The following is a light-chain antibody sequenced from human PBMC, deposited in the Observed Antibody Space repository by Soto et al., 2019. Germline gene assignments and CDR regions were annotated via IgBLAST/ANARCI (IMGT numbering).Light chain of an antibody. J-gene: IGLJ3*02. CDR2: GVS. CDR1: GSDIGNYNY. V-gene: IGLV2-14*01. CDR3: SSYTSYTTLWA. Sequence: QSVLTQPASVSGSPGQSITISCTGTGSDIGNYNYVSWYQQYPGKAPKLMIYGVSNRPSGVSNRFSGSKSGNAASLTISGLQAEDEADYYCSSYTSYTTLWAFGGGTKLNVL.